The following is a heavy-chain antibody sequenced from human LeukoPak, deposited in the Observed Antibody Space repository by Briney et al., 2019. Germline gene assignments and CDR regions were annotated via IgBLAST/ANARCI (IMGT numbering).Heavy chain of an antibody. CDR3: AKDIQWEPTNYFDY. CDR1: GFTFSSHA. D-gene: IGHD1-26*01. V-gene: IGHV3-9*01. CDR2: ISWDSGSI. J-gene: IGHJ4*02. Sequence: GGSLRLSCAASGFTFSSHAMTWVRQAPGKGLEWVSGISWDSGSIGYADSVKGRFTISRDNAKNSLYLQMNSLRAEDTALYYCAKDIQWEPTNYFDYWAQGTLVTVPS.